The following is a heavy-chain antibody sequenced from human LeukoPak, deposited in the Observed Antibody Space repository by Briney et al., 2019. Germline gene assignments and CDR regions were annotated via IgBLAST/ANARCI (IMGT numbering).Heavy chain of an antibody. D-gene: IGHD3-22*01. V-gene: IGHV4-61*02. CDR2: IYTSGST. CDR3: ARVAYYDSSGYSIFDY. J-gene: IGHJ4*02. CDR1: GGSISSGSYY. Sequence: SETLSLTCTVYGGSISSGSYYWSWIRQPAGKGLEWIGRIYTSGSTNYNPSLKSRVTISVDTSKNQFSLKLSSVTAADTAVYYCARVAYYDSSGYSIFDYWGQGTLVTVSS.